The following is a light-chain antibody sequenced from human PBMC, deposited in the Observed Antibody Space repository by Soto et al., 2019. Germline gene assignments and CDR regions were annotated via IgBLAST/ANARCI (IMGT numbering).Light chain of an antibody. V-gene: IGLV2-14*01. CDR2: DVS. Sequence: QSALTQPASVSGSPGQSITISCTGTSSDDGGYNYVSWYQQHPGKAPNLIIYDVSNRPSGVSNRFSGSKSGNTASLTISGLQAEDEADYYCSSYTSSSTLDVVFGGGTKVTVL. CDR3: SSYTSSSTLDVV. J-gene: IGLJ2*01. CDR1: SSDDGGYNY.